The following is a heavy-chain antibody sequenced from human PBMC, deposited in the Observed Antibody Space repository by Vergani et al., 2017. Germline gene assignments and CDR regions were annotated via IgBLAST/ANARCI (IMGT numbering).Heavy chain of an antibody. Sequence: EVQLVQSGAEVTKPGESLKISCKGSGYSFTSYWIGWVRQMLGKGLEWSGIIYPCDSDTRYSPSFQGQVTISADKSISTAYLQWSSLKASDTAMYYCARGVVPAARDYYYYYMDVWGKGTTVTVSS. CDR2: IYPCDSDT. V-gene: IGHV5-51*03. CDR1: GYSFTSYW. D-gene: IGHD2-2*01. CDR3: ARGVVPAARDYYYYYMDV. J-gene: IGHJ6*03.